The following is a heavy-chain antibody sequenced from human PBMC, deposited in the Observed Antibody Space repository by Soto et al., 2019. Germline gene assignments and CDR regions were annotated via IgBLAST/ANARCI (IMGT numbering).Heavy chain of an antibody. V-gene: IGHV5-51*01. D-gene: IGHD3-10*01. CDR2: IYPGDSDT. CDR3: ASGTMVRGVITRDYYYMDV. CDR1: GDSFTSYV. J-gene: IGHJ6*03. Sequence: GESLKISCQGSGDSFTSYVIGWVRQMPGKGLEWMGIIYPGDSDTRYSPSFQGQVTISADKSISTAYLQWSSLKAADTAVYYCASGTMVRGVITRDYYYMDVWGKGTTVTVSS.